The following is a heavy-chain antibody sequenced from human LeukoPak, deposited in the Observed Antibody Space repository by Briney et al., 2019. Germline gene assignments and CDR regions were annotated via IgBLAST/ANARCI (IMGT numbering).Heavy chain of an antibody. D-gene: IGHD3-10*01. CDR3: ARNMVRGVNFDAFDI. CDR1: GYTFTSYY. CDR2: INPSGGST. V-gene: IGHV1-46*01. Sequence: ASVKVSCKASGYTFTSYYMHWVRQAPGQGLEWMGIINPSGGSTSYAQKFQGRVTMTRDTSTSTVYMELSSLRSEDTAVYYCARNMVRGVNFDAFDIWGQGTMVTVSS. J-gene: IGHJ3*02.